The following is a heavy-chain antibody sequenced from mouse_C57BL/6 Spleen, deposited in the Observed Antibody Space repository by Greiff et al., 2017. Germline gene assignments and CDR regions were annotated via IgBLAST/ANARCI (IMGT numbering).Heavy chain of an antibody. D-gene: IGHD1-1*01. Sequence: QVQLQQSGAELVKPGASVKLSCKASGYTFTSYWMHWVKQRPGRGLGWIGRIDPNSGGTKYNEKFKSKATLTVDKPSSTAYMQLSSLTSEDSAVYCCAREDYSPGDYWGQGTSVTVSS. V-gene: IGHV1-72*01. CDR2: IDPNSGGT. CDR1: GYTFTSYW. J-gene: IGHJ4*01. CDR3: AREDYSPGDY.